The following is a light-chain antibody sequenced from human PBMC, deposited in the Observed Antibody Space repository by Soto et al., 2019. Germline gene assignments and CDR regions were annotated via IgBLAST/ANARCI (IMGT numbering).Light chain of an antibody. CDR2: DVS. J-gene: IGLJ2*01. CDR1: SSDVGGYTY. CDR3: SSYSSSSTLV. V-gene: IGLV2-14*01. Sequence: QSVLTLPASVSGSPGQSITISCTGTSSDVGGYTYVSWYQQHPGKALKLMIYDVSNRPSGVSNRFSGSNSGNTASLTISGLQAEDEADYYCSSYSSSSTLVFGGGTKLTVL.